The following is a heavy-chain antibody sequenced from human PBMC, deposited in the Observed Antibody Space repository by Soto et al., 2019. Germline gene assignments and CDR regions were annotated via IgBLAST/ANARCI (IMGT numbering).Heavy chain of an antibody. J-gene: IGHJ4*02. Sequence: GGALRLSCAASGFTFSSYAMSWVRQAPGKGLEWVSAISGSGGSTYYADSVKGRFTISRDNSKNTLYLQMNSLRAEDTAVYYCARPNGDYYDFWSGYAPLAYWGQGTLVTVSS. CDR2: ISGSGGST. D-gene: IGHD3-3*01. V-gene: IGHV3-23*01. CDR3: ARPNGDYYDFWSGYAPLAY. CDR1: GFTFSSYA.